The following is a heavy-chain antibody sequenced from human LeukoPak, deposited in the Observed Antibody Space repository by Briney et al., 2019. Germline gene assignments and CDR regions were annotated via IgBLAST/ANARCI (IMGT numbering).Heavy chain of an antibody. J-gene: IGHJ4*02. D-gene: IGHD7-27*01. Sequence: ASVKVSCKASGYTFTGYYMHWVRQAPGQGLEWMGWINPNSGATKYAQKFQGRVSLTRDTSISTAYMELSRLTSDDTAVYYCARDHNWGPDYWGQGTLVSVSS. CDR2: INPNSGAT. CDR1: GYTFTGYY. CDR3: ARDHNWGPDY. V-gene: IGHV1-2*02.